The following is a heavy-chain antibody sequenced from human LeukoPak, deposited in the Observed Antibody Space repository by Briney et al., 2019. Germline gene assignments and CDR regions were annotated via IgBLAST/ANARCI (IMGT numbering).Heavy chain of an antibody. D-gene: IGHD3-10*01. CDR2: IYHSGST. CDR3: ARDWPPGTADV. Sequence: PSQALSLTCGVSGGSISSGVYSWGWLRQPPGKGLEWIGYIYHSGSTYYNPSLKSRVTISVDRSKNQFSLRLTSVTAADTAVYYCARDWPPGTADVWGQGTTVTVSS. CDR1: GGSISSGVYS. J-gene: IGHJ6*02. V-gene: IGHV4-30-2*01.